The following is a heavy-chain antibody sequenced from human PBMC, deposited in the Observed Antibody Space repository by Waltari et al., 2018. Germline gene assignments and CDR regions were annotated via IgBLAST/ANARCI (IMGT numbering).Heavy chain of an antibody. CDR3: TRGGRDSSWYWRD. J-gene: IGHJ4*02. Sequence: EVQLVESGGGLAQPGGSRRPPCAASGLSFGNYWMTWVRQASGKGPGWLANIKKDGSEKDDMDSVKGRFTISRDNAKNSLYLQMNNLRVEDTAVYYCTRGGRDSSWYWRDWGQGTLVTVSS. CDR2: IKKDGSEK. CDR1: GLSFGNYW. V-gene: IGHV3-7*01. D-gene: IGHD6-13*01.